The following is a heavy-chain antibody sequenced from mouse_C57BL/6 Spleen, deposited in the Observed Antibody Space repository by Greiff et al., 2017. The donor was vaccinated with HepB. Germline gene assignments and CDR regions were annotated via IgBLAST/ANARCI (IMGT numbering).Heavy chain of an antibody. CDR2: IYPRSGNT. Sequence: QVQLQQSGTELARPGASVKLSCKASGYTFTSYGISWVKQRTGQGLEWIGEIYPRSGNTYYNEKFKGKATLTADKSSSTAYMELRSLTSEDSAVYFCARSDYPDYYAMDYWGQGTSVTVSS. CDR1: GYTFTSYG. D-gene: IGHD2-4*01. CDR3: ARSDYPDYYAMDY. J-gene: IGHJ4*01. V-gene: IGHV1-81*01.